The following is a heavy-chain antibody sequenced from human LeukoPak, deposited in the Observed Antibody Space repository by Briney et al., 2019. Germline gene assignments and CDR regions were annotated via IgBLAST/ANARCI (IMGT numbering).Heavy chain of an antibody. Sequence: GGSLRLSCAASGFTFSNYAMNWVRQAPGKGLEWVSGISGSGGSTYYADSVKGRFTISRDNSKNTLYLQMNSLRANDTAVYYCANSLGTLAGPSDHWGQGTLVTLSS. V-gene: IGHV3-23*01. J-gene: IGHJ4*02. CDR3: ANSLGTLAGPSDH. D-gene: IGHD6-19*01. CDR2: ISGSGGST. CDR1: GFTFSNYA.